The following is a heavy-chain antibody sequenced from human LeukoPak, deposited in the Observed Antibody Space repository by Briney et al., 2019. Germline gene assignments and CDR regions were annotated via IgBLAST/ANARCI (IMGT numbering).Heavy chain of an antibody. D-gene: IGHD3-9*01. Sequence: SQTLSLTCTVSGGSISSGSYYWSWIRQPAGKGLEWIGRIYTSGSTNYNPSLKSRVTISVDTSKNQFSLKLSSVTAADTAVYYCATLTAVEGFDYWGQGTLVTVSP. CDR3: ATLTAVEGFDY. CDR2: IYTSGST. J-gene: IGHJ4*02. V-gene: IGHV4-61*02. CDR1: GGSISSGSYY.